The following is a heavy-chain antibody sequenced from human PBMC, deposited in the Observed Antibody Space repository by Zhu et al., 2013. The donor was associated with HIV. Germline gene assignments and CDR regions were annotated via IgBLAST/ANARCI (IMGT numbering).Heavy chain of an antibody. CDR2: INPSGGST. J-gene: IGHJ4*01. V-gene: IGHV1-46*01. CDR1: GYTFTSYY. D-gene: IGHD3-22*01. Sequence: QVQLVQSGAEVKKPGASVKVSCKASGYTFTSYYMHWVRQAPGQGLEWMGIINPSGGSTSYAQKFQGRVTMTRDTSTSTVYMELSSLRSEDTAVYYCARGGVIVVVINHQLDYWGRGTRVTVSS. CDR3: ARGGVIVVVINHQLDY.